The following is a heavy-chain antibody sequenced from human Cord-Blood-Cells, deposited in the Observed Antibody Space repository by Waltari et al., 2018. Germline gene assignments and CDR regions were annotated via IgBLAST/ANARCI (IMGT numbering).Heavy chain of an antibody. CDR3: ARVGSIAAAGDAFDI. J-gene: IGHJ3*02. Sequence: QVQLQESGPGLVKPSETLSLTCTVSGGSISSYYWSWIRQPAGKGLEWIGRIYTSGSTNYNPSLKSRVTMSVDTSKNQFSLKLSSVTAADTAVYYCARVGSIAAAGDAFDIWGQGTMVTVSS. V-gene: IGHV4-4*07. CDR1: GGSISSYY. CDR2: IYTSGST. D-gene: IGHD6-13*01.